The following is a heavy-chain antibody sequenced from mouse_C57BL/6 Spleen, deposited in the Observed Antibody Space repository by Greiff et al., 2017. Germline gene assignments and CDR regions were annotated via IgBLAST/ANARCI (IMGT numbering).Heavy chain of an antibody. Sequence: VQLQQPGAELVKPGASVKLSCKASGYTFTSYWMQWVKQRPGQGLEWIGEIDPSDSYTNYNQKFKGKATLTVDTSSSTAYMQLSSLTSEDSAVYDGASRYYSNYYWYFDVWGTGTTVTVSS. CDR2: IDPSDSYT. D-gene: IGHD2-5*01. J-gene: IGHJ1*03. CDR1: GYTFTSYW. V-gene: IGHV1-50*01. CDR3: ASRYYSNYYWYFDV.